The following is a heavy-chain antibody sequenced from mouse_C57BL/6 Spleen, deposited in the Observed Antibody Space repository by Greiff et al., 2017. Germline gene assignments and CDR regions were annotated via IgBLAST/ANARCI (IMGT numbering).Heavy chain of an antibody. CDR3: AISTVVATYGPYYYAMGD. CDR1: GYTFTSYW. J-gene: IGHJ4*01. D-gene: IGHD1-1*01. Sequence: QVQLQQPGAELVKPGASVKVSCKASGYTFTSYWMHWVKQRPGQGLEWIGRIHPSDSDTNYNQKFKGKATLTVDKSSSTAYMQLRSLTSEDSAVYYCAISTVVATYGPYYYAMGDWGQGASVTVST. V-gene: IGHV1-74*01. CDR2: IHPSDSDT.